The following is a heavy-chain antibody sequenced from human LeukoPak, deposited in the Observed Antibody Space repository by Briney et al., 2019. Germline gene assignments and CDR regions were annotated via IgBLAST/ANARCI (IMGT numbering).Heavy chain of an antibody. J-gene: IGHJ5*02. Sequence: PSETLSLTCTVSGGSISSYHWSWIRQPPGKGLEWIGYIYYSGSTNYNPSLKSRVTISVDTSKNQFSLKLSSVTAADTAVYYCARGTTISVAGSQFDPWGQGTLVTVSS. CDR2: IYYSGST. V-gene: IGHV4-59*01. CDR3: ARGTTISVAGSQFDP. D-gene: IGHD6-19*01. CDR1: GGSISSYH.